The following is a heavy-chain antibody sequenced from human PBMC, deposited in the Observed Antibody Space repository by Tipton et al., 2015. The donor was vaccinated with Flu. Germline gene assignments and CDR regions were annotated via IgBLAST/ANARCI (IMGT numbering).Heavy chain of an antibody. J-gene: IGHJ4*02. CDR2: ISSSGSTI. CDR1: GFTFSSYD. D-gene: IGHD2-8*02. V-gene: IGHV3-48*03. CDR3: ARIGYCTGGVCYTSGYFDY. Sequence: SLRLSCAASGFTFSSYDMNWVRQAPGKGLEWVSYISSSGSTIYYADSVKGRFTISRDNAKNSLYLQMNSLRAEDTAVYYCARIGYCTGGVCYTSGYFDYWGQGTLVTVSS.